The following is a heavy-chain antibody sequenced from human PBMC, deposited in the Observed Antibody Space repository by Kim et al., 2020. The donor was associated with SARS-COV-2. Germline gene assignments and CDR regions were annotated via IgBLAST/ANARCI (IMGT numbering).Heavy chain of an antibody. V-gene: IGHV1-18*01. D-gene: IGHD6-19*01. CDR2: IIAYSAYT. J-gene: IGHJ2*01. CDR3: ARAVGIAVAGLYWYFDL. CDR1: GYTLPNYW. Sequence: ASVKDSCKASGYTLPNYWITGVRQAPGQGLEWMGWIIAYSAYTNYAQNLQGRVTMTTDTPTSTSYMELRSLRSDDTAVYYCARAVGIAVAGLYWYFDLWGRGTLVTVSS.